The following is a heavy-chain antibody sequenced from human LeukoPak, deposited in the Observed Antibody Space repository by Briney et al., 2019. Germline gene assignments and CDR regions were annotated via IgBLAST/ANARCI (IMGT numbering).Heavy chain of an antibody. CDR1: GGSISSYY. D-gene: IGHD6-13*01. J-gene: IGHJ4*02. CDR3: ARSGYTSSFDY. V-gene: IGHV4-4*07. Sequence: SETLSLTCTVSGGSISSYYWSWIRQPPGKGLEWIGRIYISGSTNYNPSLKSRVTMSVDTSKNQFSLKLSSVTAADTAVYYCARSGYTSSFDYWGQGTLVTVSS. CDR2: IYISGST.